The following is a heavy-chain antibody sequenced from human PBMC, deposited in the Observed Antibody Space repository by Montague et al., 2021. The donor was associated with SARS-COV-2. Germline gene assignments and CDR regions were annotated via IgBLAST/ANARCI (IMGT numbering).Heavy chain of an antibody. CDR3: ARATGWGPGGHFDY. CDR2: HNRDGSVS. Sequence: SLRLSCAASGFTSSSYWMHWVRKGPGKGLLWVSRHNRDGSVSSYXXSVRGRFTISRDIAKNTLSLPLNSLTAEDTAVYYCARATGWGPGGHFDYWGQGTLVTVSS. J-gene: IGHJ4*02. V-gene: IGHV3-74*01. CDR1: GFTSSSYW. D-gene: IGHD3-16*01.